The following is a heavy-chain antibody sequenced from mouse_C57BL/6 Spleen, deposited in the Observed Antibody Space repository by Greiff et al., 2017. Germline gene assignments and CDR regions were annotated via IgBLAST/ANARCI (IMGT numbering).Heavy chain of an antibody. CDR1: GFTFSSYT. CDR2: ISGGGGNT. CDR3: ARQTGKGYFDV. Sequence: EVQRVESGGGLVKPGGSLKLSCAASGFTFSSYTMSWVRQTPEKRLEWVATISGGGGNTYYPDSVKGRFTISRDNAKNTLYLQMSSLRSEDTALYYCARQTGKGYFDVWGTGTTVTVSS. D-gene: IGHD4-1*01. V-gene: IGHV5-9*01. J-gene: IGHJ1*03.